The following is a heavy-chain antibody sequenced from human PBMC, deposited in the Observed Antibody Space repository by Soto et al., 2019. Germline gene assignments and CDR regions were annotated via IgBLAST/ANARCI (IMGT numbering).Heavy chain of an antibody. Sequence: EVQLVESGGGLVQPGGSLRLSCAASGFTFSSYEMNWVRQAPGKGLEWVSYISSSGSTIYYADSVKGRFTISRDNAKNSLYLQMTSVRAEDTAVYYCAREWPPAYSITYAFGIRGQGTMVTRSS. D-gene: IGHD1-20*01. CDR3: AREWPPAYSITYAFGI. CDR2: ISSSGSTI. CDR1: GFTFSSYE. J-gene: IGHJ3*02. V-gene: IGHV3-48*03.